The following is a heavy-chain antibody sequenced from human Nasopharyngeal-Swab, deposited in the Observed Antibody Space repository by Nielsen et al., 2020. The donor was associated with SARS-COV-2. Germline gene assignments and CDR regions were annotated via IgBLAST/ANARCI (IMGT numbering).Heavy chain of an antibody. J-gene: IGHJ4*02. CDR2: FNAGNGNT. CDR3: ARDRDIVVVPAAMCLGY. V-gene: IGHV1-3*01. D-gene: IGHD2-2*01. Sequence: WVRQAPGQRLDWMGWFNAGNGNTKYSQKFQGRVTITRDTSASTAYMELSSLRSEDTAVYYCARDRDIVVVPAAMCLGYWGQGTLVTVSS.